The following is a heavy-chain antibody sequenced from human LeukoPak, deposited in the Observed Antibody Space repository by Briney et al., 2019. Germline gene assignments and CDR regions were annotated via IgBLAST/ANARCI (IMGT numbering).Heavy chain of an antibody. CDR2: IIPILGIA. D-gene: IGHD2-2*01. Sequence: SVKVSCKASGGTFSSYAISWVRQAPGQGLEWMGRIIPILGIANYAQEFQGRVTITADKSTSTAYMELSSLRSEDTAVYYCARDLIGGGQLLVYYYYGMDVWGQGTTVTVSS. V-gene: IGHV1-69*04. J-gene: IGHJ6*02. CDR3: ARDLIGGGQLLVYYYYGMDV. CDR1: GGTFSSYA.